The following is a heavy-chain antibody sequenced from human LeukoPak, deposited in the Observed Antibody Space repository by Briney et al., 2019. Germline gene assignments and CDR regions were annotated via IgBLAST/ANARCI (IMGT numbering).Heavy chain of an antibody. Sequence: ASVKVSCKASGYTFTSYDINWVRQATGQGLEWMGWMNPNSGNTGYAQKFQGRVTITRNTSISTAYMELSSLRSEDTAVYYCARGQRRVQLWLYPPHDAFDIWGQGTMVTVSS. J-gene: IGHJ3*02. CDR1: GYTFTSYD. CDR2: MNPNSGNT. V-gene: IGHV1-8*03. D-gene: IGHD5-18*01. CDR3: ARGQRRVQLWLYPPHDAFDI.